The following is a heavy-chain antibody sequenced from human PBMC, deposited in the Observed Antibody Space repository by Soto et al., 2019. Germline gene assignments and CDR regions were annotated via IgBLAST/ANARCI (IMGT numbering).Heavy chain of an antibody. V-gene: IGHV1-18*01. CDR2: ISAYNGNT. CDR1: GYTFTSYG. CDR3: ARDSARYSGYDSYVY. D-gene: IGHD5-12*01. Sequence: ASVKVSCKASGYTFTSYGISWVRQAPGQGLEWMGWISAYNGNTNYAQKLQGRVTMATDTSTSTAYMELRSLRSDDTAVYYCARDSARYSGYDSYVYWGQGTLVTVSS. J-gene: IGHJ4*02.